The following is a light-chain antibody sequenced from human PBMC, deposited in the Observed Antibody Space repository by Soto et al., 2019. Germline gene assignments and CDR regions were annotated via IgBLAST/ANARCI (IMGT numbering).Light chain of an antibody. Sequence: EIVLTQSPGTLSLSPGERATLSCRASQSITSNFLAWYQQKPGQAPRLLIYGASTRAAGVPDRFSGSGSGTDFTLTITRLEPEDFAVYYCQQYGRSPLMYTFGQGTKLEV. J-gene: IGKJ2*01. CDR2: GAS. V-gene: IGKV3-20*01. CDR1: QSITSNF. CDR3: QQYGRSPLMYT.